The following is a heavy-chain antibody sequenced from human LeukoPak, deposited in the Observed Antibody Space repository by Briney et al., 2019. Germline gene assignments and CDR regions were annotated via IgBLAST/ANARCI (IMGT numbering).Heavy chain of an antibody. CDR2: INQDGSIR. CDR1: GFMFSSYW. V-gene: IGHV3-7*01. J-gene: IGHJ4*02. CDR3: ARTNAWHPGDY. Sequence: GGSLRLSCAASGFMFSSYWMNWVRQAPGKGLEWVANINQDGSIRYYVGSVQGRFTISRDNAKNSLYLQMYSLRAEDTAVYYCARTNAWHPGDYWGQGTLVTVSS. D-gene: IGHD2-2*01.